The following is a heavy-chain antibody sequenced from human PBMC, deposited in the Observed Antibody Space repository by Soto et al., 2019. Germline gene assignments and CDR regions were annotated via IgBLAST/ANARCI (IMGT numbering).Heavy chain of an antibody. Sequence: QVQLQESGPGLVKPSQTLSLTCTVSGGSISSGDYYWSWIRQPPGKGPEWIGYIYYSGSTYYNPSLKSRVTISVDTSKNQFSLKLSSVTAADTAVYYCARGYYDFWSGYYRGWFDPWGQGTLVTVSS. CDR3: ARGYYDFWSGYYRGWFDP. CDR2: IYYSGST. V-gene: IGHV4-30-4*01. CDR1: GGSISSGDYY. D-gene: IGHD3-3*01. J-gene: IGHJ5*02.